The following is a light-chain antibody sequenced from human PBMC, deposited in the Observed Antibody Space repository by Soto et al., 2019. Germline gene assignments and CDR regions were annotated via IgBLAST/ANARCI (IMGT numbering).Light chain of an antibody. CDR3: EQYCNWSRT. Sequence: ELVLTQSPGTLSLSPGARASLSCRASQSVSSNYLAWYQQKPGQAPRLLIYAASSSATGIPDRLSGSGCGTDFTLTISSLGPEDFAVYYCEQYCNWSRTLGNGTKVEIK. CDR1: QSVSSNY. J-gene: IGKJ1*01. V-gene: IGKV3-20*01. CDR2: AAS.